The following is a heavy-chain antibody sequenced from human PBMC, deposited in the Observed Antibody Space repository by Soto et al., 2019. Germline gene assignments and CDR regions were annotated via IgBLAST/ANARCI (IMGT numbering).Heavy chain of an antibody. V-gene: IGHV3-48*02. CDR1: GFTFSSYS. D-gene: IGHD6-13*01. CDR3: ARGPRNFSIAAAITRNYYYYYGMDV. Sequence: GGSLRLSCAASGFTFSSYSMNWVRQAPGKGLEWVSYISSSSSTIYYADSVKGRFTISRDNAKNSLYLQMNSLRDEDTAVYYCARGPRNFSIAAAITRNYYYYYGMDVWGQGTTVTVSS. CDR2: ISSSSSTI. J-gene: IGHJ6*02.